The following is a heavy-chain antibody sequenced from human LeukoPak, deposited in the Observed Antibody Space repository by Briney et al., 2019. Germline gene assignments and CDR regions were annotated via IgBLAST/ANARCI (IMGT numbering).Heavy chain of an antibody. D-gene: IGHD3-9*01. V-gene: IGHV1-18*01. Sequence: ASVKVSCKASGYTFTSYGISWVRQAPGQGLEWMGWISAYNGNTNYAQKLQGRVTMTTDTSTSTAYRELRSPRSDDTAVYYCARDLGDYDILTGYYIGGAFDIWGQGTMVTVSS. CDR3: ARDLGDYDILTGYYIGGAFDI. J-gene: IGHJ3*02. CDR2: ISAYNGNT. CDR1: GYTFTSYG.